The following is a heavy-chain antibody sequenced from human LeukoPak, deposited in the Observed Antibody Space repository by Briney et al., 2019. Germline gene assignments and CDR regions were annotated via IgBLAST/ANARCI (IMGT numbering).Heavy chain of an antibody. Sequence: GGSLRLSCAASGFTFSDYYMSWIRQAPGKGLEWVSYISSSGGTIYYADSVKGRFTISRDNAKNSLYLRMNSLRAEDTAVYYCARDSHYDYGDYIFDYWGQGTLVTVSS. J-gene: IGHJ4*02. CDR2: ISSSGGTI. CDR3: ARDSHYDYGDYIFDY. CDR1: GFTFSDYY. V-gene: IGHV3-11*04. D-gene: IGHD4-17*01.